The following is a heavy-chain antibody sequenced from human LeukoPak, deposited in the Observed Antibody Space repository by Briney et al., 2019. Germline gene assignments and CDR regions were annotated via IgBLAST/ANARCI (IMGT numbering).Heavy chain of an antibody. D-gene: IGHD2-15*01. CDR2: ISYDGSNK. CDR3: AKDACSGGSCYSDWFDP. CDR1: GFTFSSYG. V-gene: IGHV3-30*18. J-gene: IGHJ5*02. Sequence: GGSLRLSCAASGFTFSSYGTHWVRQAPGKGLEWVAVISYDGSNKYYADSVKGRFTISRDNSKNTLYLQMNSLRAEDTAVYYCAKDACSGGSCYSDWFDPWGQGTLVTVSS.